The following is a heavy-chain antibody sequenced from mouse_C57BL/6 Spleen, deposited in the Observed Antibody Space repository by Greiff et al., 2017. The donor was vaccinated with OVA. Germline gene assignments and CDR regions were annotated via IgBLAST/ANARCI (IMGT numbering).Heavy chain of an antibody. V-gene: IGHV7-3*01. CDR1: GFTFTDYY. Sequence: EVMLVESGGGLVQPGGSLSLSCAASGFTFTDYYMSWVRQPPGKALAWLGFIRNKANGYTTEYSASVKGRFTISRDNSQSILYLQMNALRAEDSATYYCASFYDYDAWFAYWGQGTLVTVSA. CDR3: ASFYDYDAWFAY. CDR2: IRNKANGYTT. D-gene: IGHD2-4*01. J-gene: IGHJ3*01.